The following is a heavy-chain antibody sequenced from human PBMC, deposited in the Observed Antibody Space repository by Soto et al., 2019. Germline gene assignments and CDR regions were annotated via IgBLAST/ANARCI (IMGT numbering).Heavy chain of an antibody. CDR3: ARGTTVAANDIDY. J-gene: IGHJ4*02. CDR2: ISSSSSDI. Sequence: EVQLVESGGGLVKPGGSLRLSCAASGFTFSTYNMNWVRQAPGKGLEWVSSISSSSSDIYYADSVKGRFTISRDNAKNPLYLQMNSLRAEDTAVYYCARGTTVAANDIDYWGQGTLVTVSS. CDR1: GFTFSTYN. V-gene: IGHV3-21*01. D-gene: IGHD2-15*01.